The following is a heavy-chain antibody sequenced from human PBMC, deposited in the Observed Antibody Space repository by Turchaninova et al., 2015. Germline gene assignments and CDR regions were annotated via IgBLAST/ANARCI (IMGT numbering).Heavy chain of an antibody. Sequence: TCVVSGDPISSDYYWTWIRQPPGEGLEWVASIHPSGRTYYNPSLKSRVTVSVDTSKNQFSLRLTSVTAADTAFYYCARQPAQGKWYFDYWGRGALVTVSS. J-gene: IGHJ4*02. V-gene: IGHV4-38-2*01. CDR3: ARQPAQGKWYFDY. D-gene: IGHD1-26*01. CDR1: GDPISSDYY. CDR2: IHPSGRT.